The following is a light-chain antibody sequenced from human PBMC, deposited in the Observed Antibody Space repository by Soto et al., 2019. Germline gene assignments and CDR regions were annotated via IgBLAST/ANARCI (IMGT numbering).Light chain of an antibody. CDR3: QVWVGHSERI. V-gene: IGLV3-21*02. CDR2: DDD. CDR1: NIGSKI. Sequence: SYVLTQPPSVSVAPGQTATITCGGDNIGSKIVHWYQHNPGQAPVLVVHDDDDRPSGIPERFSGSNSGQTATLTISRVEAGDEADYYCQVWVGHSERIFGGGTKVTVL. J-gene: IGLJ2*01.